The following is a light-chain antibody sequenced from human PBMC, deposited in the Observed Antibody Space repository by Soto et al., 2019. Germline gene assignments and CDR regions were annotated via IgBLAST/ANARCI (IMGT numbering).Light chain of an antibody. CDR1: QNILSN. CDR2: GAS. V-gene: IGKV3-11*01. CDR3: QQRSNLLT. Sequence: EIVMTQSPATLSVSPGERATLSCRASQNILSNLAWYQQKPGQAPRLLIYGASTRATGIPARFSGSGSGTDFTLTISSLEPEDFAVYYCQQRSNLLTFGGGTKVDIK. J-gene: IGKJ4*01.